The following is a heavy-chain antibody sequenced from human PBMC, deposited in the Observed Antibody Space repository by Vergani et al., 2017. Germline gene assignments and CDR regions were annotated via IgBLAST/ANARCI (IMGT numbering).Heavy chain of an antibody. V-gene: IGHV4-34*01. J-gene: IGHJ2*01. CDR2: INHSGST. Sequence: QVQLQQWGAGLLKPSETLSLTCAVYGGSFSGYYWSWIRQPPGKGLEWIGEINHSGSTNYNPSLKSRVTISVDTSKNQLSLKLSSVTAADTAVYYCARKRLGKQLTNWYFDLWGRGTLVTVSS. CDR3: ARKRLGKQLTNWYFDL. D-gene: IGHD6-13*01. CDR1: GGSFSGYY.